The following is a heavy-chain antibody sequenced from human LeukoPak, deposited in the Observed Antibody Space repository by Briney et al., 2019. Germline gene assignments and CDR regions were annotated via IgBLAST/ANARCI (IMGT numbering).Heavy chain of an antibody. CDR1: GFTVSSNF. CDR2: LYSGGQT. CDR3: ARDTDYYGSGRHRYFDR. J-gene: IGHJ5*02. Sequence: GGSLSLSCEVSGFTVSSNFMGWVRQTPEKGLEWVSVLYSGGQTNYADSVRGRFTISRDTSRNTLYLQMNSLRVDDTAVYYCARDTDYYGSGRHRYFDRWGQGTLVTVSS. D-gene: IGHD3-10*01. V-gene: IGHV3-66*01.